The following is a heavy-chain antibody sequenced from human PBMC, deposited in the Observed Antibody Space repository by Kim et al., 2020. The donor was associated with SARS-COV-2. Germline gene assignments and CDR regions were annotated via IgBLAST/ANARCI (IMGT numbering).Heavy chain of an antibody. CDR1: GGSISSGGYY. V-gene: IGHV4-31*03. CDR2: IYYSGST. Sequence: SETLSLTCTVSGGSISSGGYYWSWIRQHPGKGLEWIGYIYYSGSTYYNPSLKSRVTISVDTSKNQFSLKLSSVTAADTAVYYCARAMGGITIFGVVTLSAFDIWGQGTMVTGSS. D-gene: IGHD3-3*01. CDR3: ARAMGGITIFGVVTLSAFDI. J-gene: IGHJ3*02.